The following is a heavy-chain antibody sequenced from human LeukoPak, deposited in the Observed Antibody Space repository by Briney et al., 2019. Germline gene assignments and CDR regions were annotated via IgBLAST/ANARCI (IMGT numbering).Heavy chain of an antibody. CDR1: GGSFSGYY. D-gene: IGHD1-26*01. V-gene: IGHV4-34*01. CDR3: ARVLGATRRRYAFDI. CDR2: INHSGST. Sequence: TSETLSLTCAVYGGSFSGYYWSWIRQPPGKGLEWIGEINHSGSTNYNPSLKSRVTISVDTSKNQFSLKLSSVTAADTAVYYCARVLGATRRRYAFDIWGQGTMVTVSS. J-gene: IGHJ3*02.